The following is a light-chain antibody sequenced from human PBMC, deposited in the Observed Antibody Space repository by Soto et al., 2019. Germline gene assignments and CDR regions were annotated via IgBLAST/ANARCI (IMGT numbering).Light chain of an antibody. CDR3: QKYNSYSRT. CDR1: QSINSW. J-gene: IGKJ1*01. Sequence: DIQMTQSPSTLSASVGDRVTITCRASQSINSWLAWYQQKPGKAPKLLIYKASSLESGVPSRFSGSGSGTEFTLTISSLQPDDFATYYCQKYNSYSRTFGQGTKVDNK. V-gene: IGKV1-5*03. CDR2: KAS.